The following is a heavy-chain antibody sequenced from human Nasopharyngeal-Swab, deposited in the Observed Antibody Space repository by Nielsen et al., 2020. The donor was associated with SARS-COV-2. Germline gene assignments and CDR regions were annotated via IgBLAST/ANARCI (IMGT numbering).Heavy chain of an antibody. CDR1: GYTFTSYA. V-gene: IGHV7-4-1*02. Sequence: ASVKVSCKAPGYTFTSYAMNWVRQAPGQGLEWMGWINTNTGNPTYAQGFTGRFVFSLDTSVSTAYLQISSLKAEDTAVYYCWSSTAARVLYWGQGTLVTVSS. D-gene: IGHD6-6*01. CDR2: INTNTGNP. J-gene: IGHJ4*02. CDR3: WSSTAARVLY.